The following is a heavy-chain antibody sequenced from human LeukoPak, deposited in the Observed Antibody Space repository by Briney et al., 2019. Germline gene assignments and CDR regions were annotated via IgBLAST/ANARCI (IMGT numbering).Heavy chain of an antibody. CDR2: INHSGST. Sequence: SETLSLTCAVHGRSFSGYSWSWIRQPPGKGLEWIGEINHSGSTNYNPSLKSRVTMSVDTSKKQFSPNLSSVTAADTAVYYCARGGATRDYYYYYMDVWGKGTTVTVS. D-gene: IGHD3-10*01. CDR1: GRSFSGYS. CDR3: ARGGATRDYYYYYMDV. V-gene: IGHV4-34*01. J-gene: IGHJ6*03.